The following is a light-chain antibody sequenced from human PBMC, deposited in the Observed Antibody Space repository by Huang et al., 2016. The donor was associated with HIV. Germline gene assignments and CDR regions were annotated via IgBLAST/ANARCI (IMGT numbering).Light chain of an antibody. CDR3: QQYGRSPAT. CDR2: GAS. V-gene: IGKV3-20*01. CDR1: QSVSSNF. Sequence: EIVLTQSPGTLSLSPGERATLSCRASQSVSSNFLAWYQQKPGQAPRVLIYGASTRATGIPNRFSGSGSGTDFTLAISRLEPEDFAVYYCQQYGRSPATFGQGTKVEIK. J-gene: IGKJ1*01.